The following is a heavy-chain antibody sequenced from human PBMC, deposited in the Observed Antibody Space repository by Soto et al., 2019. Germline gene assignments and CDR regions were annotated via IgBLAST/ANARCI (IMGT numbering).Heavy chain of an antibody. Sequence: EVQLLESAGGLVQPGGSLSLSGAASGFTFSSYARKWVRQAPGKGLEWESAISGSGGNTYYADSVKARFTITRDIAKSPLVMQLNSLRAGDTAVYYCAKWAVSGGNPGFWGQGTLVTV. CDR3: AKWAVSGGNPGF. CDR2: ISGSGGNT. CDR1: GFTFSSYA. D-gene: IGHD6-19*01. V-gene: IGHV3-23*01. J-gene: IGHJ4*02.